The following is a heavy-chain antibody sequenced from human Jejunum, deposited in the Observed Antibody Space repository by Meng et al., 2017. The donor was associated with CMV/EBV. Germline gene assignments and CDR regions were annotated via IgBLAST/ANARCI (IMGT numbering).Heavy chain of an antibody. D-gene: IGHD1-1*01. Sequence: GDSFSSNRAAWNWIRQSPSGGLEWLGRTYYRSQWSNDYAVSVKSRITINPDTSKNQFSLHLTSLTPEDTAVYYCVRSSTTGGFDPWGQGTRVTVSS. V-gene: IGHV6-1*01. J-gene: IGHJ5*02. CDR1: GDSFSSNRAA. CDR3: VRSSTTGGFDP. CDR2: TYYRSQWSN.